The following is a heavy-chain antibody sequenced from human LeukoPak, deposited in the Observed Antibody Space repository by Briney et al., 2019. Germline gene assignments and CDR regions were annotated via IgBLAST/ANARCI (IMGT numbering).Heavy chain of an antibody. Sequence: GGSLSLSCAASGFTFSTYAMNWVRQAPGKGLEWVSTISGNGDNIYYADSVKGRFTISRDNSRNTLYLQMKSLRAEDTAVYYCAKGGSSGWSNPPFFDFWGQGTLVTVSS. CDR1: GFTFSTYA. CDR2: ISGNGDNI. V-gene: IGHV3-23*01. D-gene: IGHD6-19*01. CDR3: AKGGSSGWSNPPFFDF. J-gene: IGHJ4*02.